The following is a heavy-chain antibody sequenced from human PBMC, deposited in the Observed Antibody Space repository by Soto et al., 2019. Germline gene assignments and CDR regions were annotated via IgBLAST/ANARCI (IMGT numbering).Heavy chain of an antibody. J-gene: IGHJ6*02. D-gene: IGHD5-18*01. CDR3: ARYWDTAIVNPYYYYGMDV. V-gene: IGHV1-18*04. Sequence: QVQLVQSGAEVKKPGAAVKVSCKASGYTFTSYGISWVRQAPGQGLEWMGWISSYNGNINYEQKLQGRVTMTTDTTASLAYMELRSLRSDDTAVYYCARYWDTAIVNPYYYYGMDVWVQETTVTVSS. CDR2: ISSYNGNI. CDR1: GYTFTSYG.